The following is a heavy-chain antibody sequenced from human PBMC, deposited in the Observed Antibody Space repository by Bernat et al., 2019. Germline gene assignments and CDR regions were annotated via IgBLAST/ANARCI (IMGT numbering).Heavy chain of an antibody. Sequence: QVQLVQSGAEVKKPGASVKVSCKASGYTFTGYYMHWVRQAPGQGLEWMGWINPNSGGTNYAQKFRGRVTMTRDTSISTAYMELSRLRSDDTAVYYCAREQQPYYDILKGVDAFDIWGQGTMVTVSS. CDR3: AREQQPYYDILKGVDAFDI. D-gene: IGHD3-9*01. CDR2: INPNSGGT. V-gene: IGHV1-2*02. J-gene: IGHJ3*02. CDR1: GYTFTGYY.